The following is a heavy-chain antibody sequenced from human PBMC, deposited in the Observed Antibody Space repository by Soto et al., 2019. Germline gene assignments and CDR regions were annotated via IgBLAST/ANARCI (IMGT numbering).Heavy chain of an antibody. D-gene: IGHD6-13*01. CDR2: IYSSGST. CDR3: ARERPDGSRLAP. V-gene: IGHV4-30-4*01. Sequence: QVQLQESGPGLVKPSQTLSLTCTVSGGSISSGDYYWSWIRQPPGKGLEWIGYIYSSGSTYYNPSLKSRVTISVAPAKNQFSLKLSSVTAADTAVQYCARERPDGSRLAPWGQGTLVTVSS. J-gene: IGHJ5*02. CDR1: GGSISSGDYY.